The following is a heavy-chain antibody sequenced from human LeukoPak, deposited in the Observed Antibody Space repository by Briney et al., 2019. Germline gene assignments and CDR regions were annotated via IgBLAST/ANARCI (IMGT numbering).Heavy chain of an antibody. CDR3: AKDRERYTYYYGSGSYSYFDY. J-gene: IGHJ4*02. V-gene: IGHV3-23*01. Sequence: GGSLRLSCAASGFTFSSYAMSWVRQAPGKGLEWVSDVSGSGGSTYYADSVKGRFTISRDNSKNTLYLQMNSLRAEDTAVYYCAKDRERYTYYYGSGSYSYFDYWGQGTLVTVSS. CDR1: GFTFSSYA. D-gene: IGHD3-10*01. CDR2: VSGSGGST.